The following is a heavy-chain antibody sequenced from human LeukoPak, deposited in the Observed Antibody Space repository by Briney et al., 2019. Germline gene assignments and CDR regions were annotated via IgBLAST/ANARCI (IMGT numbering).Heavy chain of an antibody. J-gene: IGHJ4*02. CDR1: GGSLSSYY. Sequence: SETLSLTCTVSGGSLSSYYWSWIRQPPGKGLEWIGYIYYSGTTNYNPSLRSRVTISVDTSKNQFSLKLSSVTAADTAVYYCARGVYIAAAQYGYWGQGTLVTVSS. CDR3: ARGVYIAAAQYGY. D-gene: IGHD6-13*01. CDR2: IYYSGTT. V-gene: IGHV4-59*01.